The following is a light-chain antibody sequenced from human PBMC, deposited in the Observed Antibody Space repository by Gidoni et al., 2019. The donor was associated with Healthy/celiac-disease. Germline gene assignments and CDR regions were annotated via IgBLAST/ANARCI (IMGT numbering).Light chain of an antibody. J-gene: IGKJ5*01. V-gene: IGKV3-11*01. CDR2: DAS. Sequence: EIVLTQPPATLSLSPGESATLSCRASQSVSSYLAWYQQKPGEAPSLLIHDASNRATGIPARISGSGSGTDFTLTISSLEPEDFAVYYCQQRSNWPPVTFGQGTRVEIK. CDR1: QSVSSY. CDR3: QQRSNWPPVT.